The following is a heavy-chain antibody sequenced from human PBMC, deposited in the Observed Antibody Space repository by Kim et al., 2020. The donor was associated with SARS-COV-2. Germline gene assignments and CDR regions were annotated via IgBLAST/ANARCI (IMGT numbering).Heavy chain of an antibody. Sequence: GSTNYNPPLNSRVTMSLDTSKNQFSLKLTSVTAADTAVYYCARGEKLFVYWGQGTLVTVSS. J-gene: IGHJ4*02. V-gene: IGHV4-4*07. CDR3: ARGEKLFVY. CDR2: GST.